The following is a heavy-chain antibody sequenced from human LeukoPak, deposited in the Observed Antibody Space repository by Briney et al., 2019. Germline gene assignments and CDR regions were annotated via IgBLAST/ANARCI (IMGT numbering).Heavy chain of an antibody. J-gene: IGHJ3*02. CDR2: INPSGGST. D-gene: IGHD4-23*01. Sequence: RASVKVSCKASGYTFTSYYMHWVRQAPGQGLEWMGIINPSGGSTSYAQKFQGRVTMTRDTSTSTVYMELSSLRSEDTAVYYCARGETTVVTPVAGDAFDIWGQGTMVTVSS. CDR1: GYTFTSYY. CDR3: ARGETTVVTPVAGDAFDI. V-gene: IGHV1-46*01.